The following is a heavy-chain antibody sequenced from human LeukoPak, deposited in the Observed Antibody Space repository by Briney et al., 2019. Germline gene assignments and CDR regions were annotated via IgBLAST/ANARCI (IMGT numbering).Heavy chain of an antibody. J-gene: IGHJ3*02. D-gene: IGHD3-22*01. CDR1: GYTLTELS. CDR3: ATGSYDSSGYPYAFDI. Sequence: ASVKVSCKVSGYTLTELSMRWVRQAPGKGLEWMGGFDPEDGETIYAPKFQGRVTMTEDTSTDTAYMELSSLRSEDTAVYDCATGSYDSSGYPYAFDIWGQGTMVTVSS. V-gene: IGHV1-24*01. CDR2: FDPEDGET.